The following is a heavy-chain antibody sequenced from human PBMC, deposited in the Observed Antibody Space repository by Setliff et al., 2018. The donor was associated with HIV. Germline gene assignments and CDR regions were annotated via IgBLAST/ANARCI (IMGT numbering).Heavy chain of an antibody. CDR3: AQAQTSVSGSYYQYLQH. CDR1: GFTFSNYW. J-gene: IGHJ1*01. CDR2: LSGSGGST. D-gene: IGHD3-10*01. Sequence: LRLSCGASGFTFSNYWMNWVRRAPGKGLEWVSSLSGSGGSTYYADSVKGRFTISRDNSKNTLYLRMNSLRAEDTAVYYCAQAQTSVSGSYYQYLQHWGQGTLVTVSS. V-gene: IGHV3-23*01.